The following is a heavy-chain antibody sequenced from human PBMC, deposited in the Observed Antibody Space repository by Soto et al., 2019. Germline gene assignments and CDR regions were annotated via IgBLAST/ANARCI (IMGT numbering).Heavy chain of an antibody. J-gene: IGHJ4*02. CDR2: IYHSGST. CDR3: ASSFSDRNRYSSGYFDY. CDR1: GGSISSSNW. V-gene: IGHV4-4*02. Sequence: PSETLSLTCAVSGGSISSSNWWSWVRQPPGKGLEWIGEIYHSGSTNYNPSLKSRVTISVDKSKNQFSLKLSSVTAADTAVYYCASSFSDRNRYSSGYFDYWGQGTLVTVSS. D-gene: IGHD6-19*01.